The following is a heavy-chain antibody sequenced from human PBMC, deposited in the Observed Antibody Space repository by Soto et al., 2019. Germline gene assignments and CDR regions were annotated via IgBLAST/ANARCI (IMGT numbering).Heavy chain of an antibody. CDR2: IYYSGST. J-gene: IGHJ5*02. V-gene: IGHV4-31*03. D-gene: IGHD2-2*01. CDR1: GGSISSGGYY. Sequence: SETLSLTCTVSGGSISSGGYYWSWIRQHPGKGLEWIGYIYYSGSTYYNPSLKSRVTISVDTSKNQFSLKLSSVTAADTAVYYCARTVVPAAIAWFDPWGQGTLVTVSS. CDR3: ARTVVPAAIAWFDP.